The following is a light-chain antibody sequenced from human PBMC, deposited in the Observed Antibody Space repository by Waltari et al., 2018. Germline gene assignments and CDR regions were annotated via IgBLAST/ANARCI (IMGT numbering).Light chain of an antibody. CDR2: GAS. J-gene: IGKJ5*01. V-gene: IGKV1-39*01. CDR3: QQTSRTPIT. CDR1: QSVSNS. Sequence: DIEMTQSRSSLSASVGDRVTITCRARQSVSNSLNWYQQKPGKAPKLLIFGASNLHSGVAAKFSGSGSGTDFTLTISSLQPEDSATYYCQQTSRTPITFGHGTRVEIK.